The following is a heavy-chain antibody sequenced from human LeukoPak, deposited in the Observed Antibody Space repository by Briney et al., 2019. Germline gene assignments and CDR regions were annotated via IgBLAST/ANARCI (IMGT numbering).Heavy chain of an antibody. CDR3: ANSDSGSYPR. CDR2: ISSSSSYI. Sequence: GYLRLYCAASGFTFSSYSMNWVSQAPGKGLEWVSSISSSSSYIYYADSVKRRFTISRDNANNSLYLQMNSLRAEDTAVYYCANSDSGSYPRWGQGTLVTVSS. D-gene: IGHD1-26*01. CDR1: GFTFSSYS. J-gene: IGHJ4*02. V-gene: IGHV3-21*01.